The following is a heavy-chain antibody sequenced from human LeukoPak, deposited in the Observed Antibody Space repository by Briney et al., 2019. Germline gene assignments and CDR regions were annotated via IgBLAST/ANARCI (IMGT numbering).Heavy chain of an antibody. Sequence: PGGSLRLSCAASGFTFSSYGMSWVRQAPGKGLEWVSAISGSGGSTYYADSVKGRFTISRDNSKNTLYLQMNSLRAEDTAVYYCAKDLWYDSSGIDYWGQGTLVTVSS. CDR1: GFTFSSYG. CDR3: AKDLWYDSSGIDY. D-gene: IGHD3-22*01. CDR2: ISGSGGST. V-gene: IGHV3-23*01. J-gene: IGHJ4*02.